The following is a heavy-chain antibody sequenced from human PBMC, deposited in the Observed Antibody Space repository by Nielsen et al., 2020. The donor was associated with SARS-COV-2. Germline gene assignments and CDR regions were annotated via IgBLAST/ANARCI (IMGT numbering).Heavy chain of an antibody. Sequence: LSLTCAASGFTFSDYYMSWIRQAPGKGLEWVSYISSSGSTIYYADSVKGRFTISRDNAKNSLYLQMNSLRAEDTAVYYCATGYYDSRLDAFDIWGQGTMVTVSS. CDR2: ISSSGSTI. V-gene: IGHV3-11*04. CDR1: GFTFSDYY. J-gene: IGHJ3*02. CDR3: ATGYYDSRLDAFDI. D-gene: IGHD3-22*01.